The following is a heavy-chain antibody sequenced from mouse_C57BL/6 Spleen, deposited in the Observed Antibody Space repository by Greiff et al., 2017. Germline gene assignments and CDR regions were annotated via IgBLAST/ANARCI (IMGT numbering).Heavy chain of an antibody. CDR3: ARRHDYTTGYYFDY. Sequence: VQLQQPGAELVRPGSSVKLSCKASGYTFTSYWMHWVKQRPIQGLEWIGNIDPSDSETHYNQKFKDKATLTVDKSSSTAYMQLSSLTSEDSAVYYCARRHDYTTGYYFDYWGQGTTLTVSS. D-gene: IGHD2-4*01. J-gene: IGHJ2*01. CDR2: IDPSDSET. V-gene: IGHV1-52*01. CDR1: GYTFTSYW.